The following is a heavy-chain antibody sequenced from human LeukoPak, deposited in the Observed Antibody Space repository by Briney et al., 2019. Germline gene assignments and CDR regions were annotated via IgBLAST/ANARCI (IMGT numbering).Heavy chain of an antibody. V-gene: IGHV3-48*01. D-gene: IGHD3-10*01. CDR2: ISTSSGTM. CDR1: GFTFSSFG. J-gene: IGHJ4*02. Sequence: GGSLRLSCAASGFTFSSFGMYWVRQAPGKGLEWLSYISTSSGTMYYADSVKGRFTISRDNAKNSLYLQMNSLRAEDTAVYYCARNAYYYGSGSPLGYWGQGTLVTVSS. CDR3: ARNAYYYGSGSPLGY.